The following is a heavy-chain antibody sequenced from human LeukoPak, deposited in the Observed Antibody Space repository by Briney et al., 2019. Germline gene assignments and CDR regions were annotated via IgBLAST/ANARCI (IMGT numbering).Heavy chain of an antibody. CDR2: INYSGYT. D-gene: IGHD3-22*01. CDR1: GGSISSSTVY. CDR3: ARPGYYDNSGFNFDY. Sequence: SETLSLTCTVSGGSISSSTVYWGWIRRPPGKGLAWIGGINYSGYTYYNPSLKSRVTISVDTPKNQFSLKLSSVTAADTAVYYCARPGYYDNSGFNFDYWGQGTLVTVSS. J-gene: IGHJ4*02. V-gene: IGHV4-39*01.